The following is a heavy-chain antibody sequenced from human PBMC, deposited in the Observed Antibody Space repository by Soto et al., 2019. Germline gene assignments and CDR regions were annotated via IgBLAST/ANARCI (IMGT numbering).Heavy chain of an antibody. V-gene: IGHV3-23*01. CDR2: ISGSGGST. CDR1: GVTFSSYA. J-gene: IGHJ4*02. D-gene: IGHD3-3*01. CDR3: AKDLRFLEWYFDY. Sequence: GGSLRLSCASSGVTFSSYAMSLVRQAPGKGLEWVSAISGSGGSTYYADSVKGRFTISRDNSKNTLYLQMNSLRAEDTAVYYCAKDLRFLEWYFDYWGQGTLVTVSS.